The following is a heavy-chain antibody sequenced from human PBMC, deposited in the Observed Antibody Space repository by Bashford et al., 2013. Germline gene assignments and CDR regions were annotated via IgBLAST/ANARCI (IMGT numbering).Heavy chain of an antibody. Sequence: VASVKVSCKASGFTFTSSAMQWVRQARGQRLEWIGWIVVGSGNTNYAQKFQERVTITRDMSTSTAYMELSSLRSEDTAVYYCARGIGSGVLPDYYYYGMDVWGQGTTVTVSS. CDR3: ARGIGSGVLPDYYYYGMDV. J-gene: IGHJ6*02. V-gene: IGHV1-58*02. CDR1: GFTFTSSA. CDR2: IVVGSGNT. D-gene: IGHD2-15*01.